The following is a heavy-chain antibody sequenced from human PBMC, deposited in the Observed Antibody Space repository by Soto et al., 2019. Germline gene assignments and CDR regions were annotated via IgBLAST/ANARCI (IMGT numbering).Heavy chain of an antibody. CDR3: AKDLGEYYGSGSYYGDYFDY. J-gene: IGHJ4*02. Sequence: EVQLLESGGGLVQPGGSLRLSCAASGFTFSSYAMSWVRQAPGKGLEWVSAISGSGGSTYYADSVKGRFTISRDNSKNTLYLQMNSLRAEDTAVYYCAKDLGEYYGSGSYYGDYFDYWGQGTLVTVSS. CDR1: GFTFSSYA. CDR2: ISGSGGST. V-gene: IGHV3-23*01. D-gene: IGHD3-10*01.